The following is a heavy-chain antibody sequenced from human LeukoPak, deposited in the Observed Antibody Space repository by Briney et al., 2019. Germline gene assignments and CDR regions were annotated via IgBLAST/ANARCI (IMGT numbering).Heavy chain of an antibody. CDR3: ARYIEMATTGGGFQH. V-gene: IGHV4-4*02. J-gene: IGHJ1*01. D-gene: IGHD5-24*01. CDR2: IYHSGST. Sequence: SGTLSLTCAVSGGSISSSNWWSWVRQPPGKGLEWIGEIYHSGSTNYNPSLKSRVTISVDKSKNQFSLKLSSVTAADTAVYYCARYIEMATTGGGFQHWGQGTLVTVSS. CDR1: GGSISSSNW.